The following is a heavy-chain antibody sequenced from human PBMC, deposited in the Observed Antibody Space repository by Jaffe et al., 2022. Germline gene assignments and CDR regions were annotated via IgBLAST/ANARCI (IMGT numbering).Heavy chain of an antibody. CDR3: ARGPHDYGDHPYFDL. CDR1: GGSFSGYY. Sequence: QVQLQQWGAGLLKPSETLSLTCAVYGGSFSGYYWSWIRQPPGKGLEWIGEINHSGSTNYNPSLKSRVTISVDTSKNQFSLKLSSVTAADTAVYYCARGPHDYGDHPYFDLWGRGTLVTVSS. V-gene: IGHV4-34*01. J-gene: IGHJ2*01. CDR2: INHSGST. D-gene: IGHD4-17*01.